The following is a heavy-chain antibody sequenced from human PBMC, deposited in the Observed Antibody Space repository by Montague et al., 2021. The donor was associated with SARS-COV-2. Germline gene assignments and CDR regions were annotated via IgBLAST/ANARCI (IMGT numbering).Heavy chain of an antibody. J-gene: IGHJ6*02. D-gene: IGHD2-21*01. CDR1: GFIFSCYE. CDR3: ARDRDWDDWCGMDV. CDR2: ISSSGGGSTK. V-gene: IGHV3-48*03. Sequence: SLRLSCAASGFIFSCYEMNWVRQAPGKGLEWISYISSSGGGSTKHYTDSVKGRFTISRDNAKNSLYLQMNSLRVEDTAIYYCARDRDWDDWCGMDVWGQGTTVTVSS.